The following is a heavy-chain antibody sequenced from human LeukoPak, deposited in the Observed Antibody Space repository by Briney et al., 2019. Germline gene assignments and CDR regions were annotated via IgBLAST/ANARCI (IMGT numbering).Heavy chain of an antibody. Sequence: SETLSLTCTVSGGSIGSSRYSWGWIRQTPGKGLEWIGSIFYTGSTYYNPSLKSRITISQDTSKSQFSLKLRSVTAADTAVYYCARDGGLDTALVTGVFDFWGQGTLVTVSS. D-gene: IGHD5-18*01. V-gene: IGHV4-39*07. J-gene: IGHJ4*02. CDR3: ARDGGLDTALVTGVFDF. CDR1: GGSIGSSRYS. CDR2: IFYTGST.